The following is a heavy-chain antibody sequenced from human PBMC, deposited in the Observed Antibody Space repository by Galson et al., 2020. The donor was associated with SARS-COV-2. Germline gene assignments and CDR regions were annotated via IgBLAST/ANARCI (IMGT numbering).Heavy chain of an antibody. D-gene: IGHD3-16*02. CDR1: GFTFGDYA. V-gene: IGHV3-49*04. Sequence: TGGSLRLSCTAFGFTFGDYAMSWVRQAPGKGLEWVGFIRSIAYGATTEYVASVKGRFTISRDDSRSIAYLQMNSLKTDDTAVYYCLTFGGLVAIDYWGQG. CDR3: LTFGGLVAIDY. CDR2: IRSIAYGATT. J-gene: IGHJ4*02.